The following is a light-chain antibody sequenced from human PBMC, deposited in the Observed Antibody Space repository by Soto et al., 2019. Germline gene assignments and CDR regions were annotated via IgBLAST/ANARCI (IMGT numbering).Light chain of an antibody. CDR1: QGISNY. CDR3: QKYTNVPT. CDR2: AAS. Sequence: DIQMTQSPSSLSASVGDRVTITCRASQGISNYLAWYQQIPGKVPKLLISAASTLQSGVPSRFSGSGSGTHFTLTISNLQPEDVATYYCQKYTNVPTFGGGTKVEIK. V-gene: IGKV1-27*01. J-gene: IGKJ4*01.